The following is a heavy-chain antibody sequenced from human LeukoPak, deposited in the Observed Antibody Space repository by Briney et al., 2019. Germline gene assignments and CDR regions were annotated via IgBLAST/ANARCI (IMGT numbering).Heavy chain of an antibody. CDR3: ARDPSGGDY. CDR2: ISSSSSYM. D-gene: IGHD3-10*01. V-gene: IGHV3-21*01. Sequence: AGGSLRLSCAASGFTFSSYNMNWVGQAPGKGLEWVSSISSSSSYMYYADSVKGRFTISRDNAKNSLYLQMNSLRAEDTAVYYCARDPSGGDYWGQGTLVTVSS. CDR1: GFTFSSYN. J-gene: IGHJ4*02.